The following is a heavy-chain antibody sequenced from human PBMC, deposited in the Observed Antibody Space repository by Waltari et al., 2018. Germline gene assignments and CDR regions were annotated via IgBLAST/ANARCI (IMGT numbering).Heavy chain of an antibody. CDR1: GFTFSSYA. V-gene: IGHV3-23*01. J-gene: IGHJ4*02. Sequence: EVQLLESGGGLVQPGGSLRLSCAASGFTFSSYAMSWVRQAPGKGLEGVSAISGSGGSTYYADSGKGRFTISRDNSKNTLYLQMNSLRADDTAVYYCAKDLLQSPFDSWGQGTLVTVSS. D-gene: IGHD3-10*01. CDR2: ISGSGGST. CDR3: AKDLLQSPFDS.